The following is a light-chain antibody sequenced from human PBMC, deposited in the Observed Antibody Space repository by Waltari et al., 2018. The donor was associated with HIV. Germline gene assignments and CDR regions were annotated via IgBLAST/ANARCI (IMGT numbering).Light chain of an antibody. J-gene: IGLJ2*01. Sequence: QSALTQPASVSGSPGQSITISCTGTSIAIGGYNFVSWYQQHPGRAPRLMMYEVTSRPSGVSNRFSGSRSGNTASLTISGLQAEDEADYYCSSYTSSATGVLFGGGTTLTVL. CDR2: EVT. CDR3: SSYTSSATGVL. CDR1: SIAIGGYNF. V-gene: IGLV2-14*01.